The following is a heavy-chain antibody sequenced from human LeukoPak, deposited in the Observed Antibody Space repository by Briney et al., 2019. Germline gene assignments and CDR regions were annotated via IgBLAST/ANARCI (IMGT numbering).Heavy chain of an antibody. V-gene: IGHV4-39*07. Sequence: SETLSLTCTVSGGSISSSSYYWGWIRQPPGKGLEWIGSIYYSGSTYYNPSLKSRVTISVDTSKNQFSLKLSSVTAADTAVYYCARVSVYYGSGSYSHYYYYGMDVWGQGTTVTVSS. D-gene: IGHD3-10*01. J-gene: IGHJ6*02. CDR1: GGSISSSSYY. CDR3: ARVSVYYGSGSYSHYYYYGMDV. CDR2: IYYSGST.